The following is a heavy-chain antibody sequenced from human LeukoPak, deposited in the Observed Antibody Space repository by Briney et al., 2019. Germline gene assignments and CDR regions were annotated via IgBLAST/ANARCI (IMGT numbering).Heavy chain of an antibody. CDR1: GFTFSSYS. Sequence: GGSLRLSCAASGFTFSSYSLNWVRQAPGKGLEWVSFISGSNNYIYYADSVKGRFTISRDNAKDSLYLQMNSLRAEDTAVYYCARRYFDYWGQGTLVTVSS. CDR2: ISGSNNYI. J-gene: IGHJ4*02. V-gene: IGHV3-21*04. CDR3: ARRYFDY.